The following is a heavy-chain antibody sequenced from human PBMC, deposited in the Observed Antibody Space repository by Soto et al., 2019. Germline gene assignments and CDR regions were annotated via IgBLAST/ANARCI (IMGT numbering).Heavy chain of an antibody. Sequence: GGSLRLSCAASGFTFSSYAMHWVRQAPGKGLEWVAVISYDGSNKYYADSVKGRFTISRDNSKNTLYLQMNSLRAEDTAVYYCARAHYYDSRGLIDDWGQGTLVTVSS. CDR1: GFTFSSYA. J-gene: IGHJ4*02. CDR2: ISYDGSNK. V-gene: IGHV3-30-3*01. D-gene: IGHD3-22*01. CDR3: ARAHYYDSRGLIDD.